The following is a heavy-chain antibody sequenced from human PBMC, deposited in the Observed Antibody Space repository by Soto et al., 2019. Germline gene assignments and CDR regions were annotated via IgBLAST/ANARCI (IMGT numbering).Heavy chain of an antibody. D-gene: IGHD1-26*01. Sequence: QVQLQESGPGLVKPSQTLSLTCTVSDGSIDSGSYYRSWVRQYPGKGLEWIGSIHYSGSIYYSPSLRSRLTMSADTSKNQFSLKLSSVTVADTAVDDCTRGLDRAKLGYWGQGIQVIVSS. CDR1: DGSIDSGSYY. V-gene: IGHV4-31*03. CDR3: TRGLDRAKLGY. J-gene: IGHJ4*02. CDR2: IHYSGSI.